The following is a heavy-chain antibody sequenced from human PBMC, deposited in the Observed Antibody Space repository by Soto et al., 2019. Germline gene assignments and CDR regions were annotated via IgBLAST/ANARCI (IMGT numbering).Heavy chain of an antibody. V-gene: IGHV4-30-2*01. CDR2: IYHSGST. CDR1: GGSISSGGYS. Sequence: SETLSLTCAVSGGSISSGGYSWSWIRQPPGKGLEWIGYIYHSGSTYYNPSLKSRVTISVDRSKNQFSLKLSSVTAADTAVYYCARDRYSSSSYYYYGMDVWGQGTTVTSP. CDR3: ARDRYSSSSYYYYGMDV. J-gene: IGHJ6*02. D-gene: IGHD6-6*01.